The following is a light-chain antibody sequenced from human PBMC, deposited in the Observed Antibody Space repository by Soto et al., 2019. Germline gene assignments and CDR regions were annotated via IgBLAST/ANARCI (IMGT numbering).Light chain of an antibody. CDR1: SSNIGENY. V-gene: IGLV1-36*01. CDR3: EAWDDTLNGHV. CDR2: HDD. Sequence: QSVLTQPPSVSEAPRQRVTISCSGSSSNIGENYVNWYQQVPGKAPKLVLYHDDLLPSGVSDRFSGSKSGTSASLAISGLQSEDEADYYCEAWDDTLNGHVFGGGTKVTDL. J-gene: IGLJ3*02.